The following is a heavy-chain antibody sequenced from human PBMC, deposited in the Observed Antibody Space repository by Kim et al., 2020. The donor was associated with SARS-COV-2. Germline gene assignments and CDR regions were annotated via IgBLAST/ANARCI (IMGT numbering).Heavy chain of an antibody. CDR3: ARGAYYFDY. Sequence: SETLSLTCTVSGGSISSYYWSWIRQPPGKGLEWIGYIYYSGSTNYNPSLKSRVTISVDTSKNQFSLKLSSVTAADTAVYSCARGAYYFDYWGQGTLVTVS. V-gene: IGHV4-59*13. CDR2: IYYSGST. D-gene: IGHD2-21*01. J-gene: IGHJ4*02. CDR1: GGSISSYY.